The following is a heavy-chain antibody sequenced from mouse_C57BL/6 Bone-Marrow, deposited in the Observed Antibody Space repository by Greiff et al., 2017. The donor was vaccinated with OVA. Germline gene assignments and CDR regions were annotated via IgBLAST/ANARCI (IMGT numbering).Heavy chain of an antibody. V-gene: IGHV1-7*01. CDR3: ERSGGVLGDY. CDR1: GYTFTSYW. D-gene: IGHD1-1*01. J-gene: IGHJ2*01. Sequence: QVQLKQSGAELAKPGASVKLSCKASGYTFTSYWIHLVKPRPGHVLEWIGYINPSSGYTKYNQKFKDKATLTADKSSSTAYMQLSSLTYEDSAVYYCERSGGVLGDYWGQGTTLTVSS. CDR2: INPSSGYT.